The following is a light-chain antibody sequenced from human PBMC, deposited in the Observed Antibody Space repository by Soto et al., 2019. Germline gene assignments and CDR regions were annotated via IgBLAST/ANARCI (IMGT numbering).Light chain of an antibody. Sequence: EIVMTQSPATLSVSPGERATLSCRASQSVSSNLAWYHQKPGQAPRLLIYGASTRATGIPARFSGSGSGTEFTLTIRSLQSEDFAVYYCQQYNNWPQWTFGQGTKVEIK. V-gene: IGKV3-15*01. J-gene: IGKJ1*01. CDR1: QSVSSN. CDR3: QQYNNWPQWT. CDR2: GAS.